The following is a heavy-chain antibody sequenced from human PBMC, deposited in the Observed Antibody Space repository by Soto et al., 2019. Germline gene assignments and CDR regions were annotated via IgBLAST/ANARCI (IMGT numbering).Heavy chain of an antibody. CDR3: ARAPDFSGAGSYYIDS. J-gene: IGHJ4*02. D-gene: IGHD3-10*01. CDR1: GDSISSANW. V-gene: IGHV4-4*02. Sequence: QVQLQESGPGLVQPSGTLSLACAVSGDSISSANWWTWVRQPPGKGLEWIGDIHHRGSTNYNPSVKSRVIISVEKSKNQFALRLTSVSNADTAVYYCARAPDFSGAGSYYIDSWGQGALVTVSS. CDR2: IHHRGST.